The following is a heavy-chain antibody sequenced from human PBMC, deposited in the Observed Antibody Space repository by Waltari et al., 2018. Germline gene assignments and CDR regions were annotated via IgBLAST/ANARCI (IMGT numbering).Heavy chain of an antibody. V-gene: IGHV3-9*03. Sequence: EVQLVESGGGLVQPGRSLRLSCEASGCNFDEYAMHWVRQAPGKGLEWVSGISWKSDSIDYADSVKGRFTISRDNAKNSLYLQMNSLRAEDMAFYYCAKARGNCSGGRCFFDYWGQGTLVTVSS. D-gene: IGHD2-15*01. J-gene: IGHJ4*02. CDR2: ISWKSDSI. CDR3: AKARGNCSGGRCFFDY. CDR1: GCNFDEYA.